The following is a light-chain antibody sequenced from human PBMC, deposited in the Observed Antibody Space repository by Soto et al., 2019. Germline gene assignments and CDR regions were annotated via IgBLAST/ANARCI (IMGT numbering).Light chain of an antibody. CDR2: AAS. V-gene: IGKV1-39*01. CDR3: QQSFSTLLIT. Sequence: DIQMTQSPSSLSASIGDGVTITCRASQSINTYLNWYQQKPGKAPKLLISAASNLQSGVPSRFXGSGSGTDFTLTISSLRTEDFATYYCQQSFSTLLITFGQGTRLEIK. J-gene: IGKJ5*01. CDR1: QSINTY.